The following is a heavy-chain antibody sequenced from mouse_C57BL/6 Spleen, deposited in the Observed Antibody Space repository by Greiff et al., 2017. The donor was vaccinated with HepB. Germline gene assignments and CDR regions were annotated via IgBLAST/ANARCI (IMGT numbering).Heavy chain of an antibody. CDR3: ARGYYDYDVGFAY. V-gene: IGHV1-76*01. CDR2: IYPGSGNT. Sequence: QVQLQQSGAELVRPGASVKLSCKASGYTFTDYYINWVKQRPGQGLEWIARIYPGSGNTYYNEKFKGKATLTAEKSSSTAYMQLSSLTSEDSAVYFFARGYYDYDVGFAYWGQGTLVTVSA. CDR1: GYTFTDYY. D-gene: IGHD2-4*01. J-gene: IGHJ3*01.